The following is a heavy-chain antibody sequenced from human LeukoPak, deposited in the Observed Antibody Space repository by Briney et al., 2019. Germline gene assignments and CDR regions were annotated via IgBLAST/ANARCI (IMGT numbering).Heavy chain of an antibody. V-gene: IGHV4-59*01. J-gene: IGHJ4*02. Sequence: SETLSLTCTVSGGSISSYYWSWIRQPPGKELEWIGYIYYSGSTNYNPSLTSRVTISVDPSKNQFSLKLSSVTAADTAVYYCARDGMANGFGYWGQGTLVTVSS. CDR2: IYYSGST. CDR3: ARDGMANGFGY. CDR1: GGSISSYY. D-gene: IGHD5-24*01.